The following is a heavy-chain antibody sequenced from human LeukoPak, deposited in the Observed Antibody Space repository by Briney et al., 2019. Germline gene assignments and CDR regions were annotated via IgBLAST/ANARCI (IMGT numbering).Heavy chain of an antibody. D-gene: IGHD3-22*01. CDR3: AKADRITMIVVVPNPAFDY. CDR2: ISGGGGTT. J-gene: IGHJ4*02. CDR1: GFTFSSDA. V-gene: IGHV3-23*01. Sequence: GGSLRLSCAASGFTFSSDAMNWVRQAPGKGLEWVSVISGGGGTTYYSDSVKGRFTISRDNSKNTLYLQMNSLRAEDTAVYYCAKADRITMIVVVPNPAFDYWGQGTLVTVSS.